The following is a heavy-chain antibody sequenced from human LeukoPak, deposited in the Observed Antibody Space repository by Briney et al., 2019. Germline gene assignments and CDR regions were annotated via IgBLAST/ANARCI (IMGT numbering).Heavy chain of an antibody. CDR3: ARFYSSSSSFDY. CDR2: MNPNSGNT. CDR1: GYTFTSYD. V-gene: IGHV1-8*01. D-gene: IGHD6-13*01. J-gene: IGHJ4*02. Sequence: ASVKVPCKASGYTFTSYDNNWVRQATGQGLEWMGWMNPNSGNTGYAQKFQGRVTMTRNTSISTAYMELSSLRSEDTAVYYCARFYSSSSSFDYWGQGTLVTVSS.